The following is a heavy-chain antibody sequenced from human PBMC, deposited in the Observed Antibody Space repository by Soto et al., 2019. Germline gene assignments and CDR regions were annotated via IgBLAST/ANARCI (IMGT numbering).Heavy chain of an antibody. Sequence: ASVKVSCKASGYKFTGHYIHWVRQAPEQGPEWMGEIGPESGATRYAQKFQGRVTMTSDTSTSTVYMELRGLTSEDTAVYYCARSSGVVFGIIIEGTNWFAPWGQGTLVTVSS. CDR2: IGPESGAT. V-gene: IGHV1-2*02. CDR3: ARSSGVVFGIIIEGTNWFAP. CDR1: GYKFTGHY. D-gene: IGHD3-3*01. J-gene: IGHJ5*02.